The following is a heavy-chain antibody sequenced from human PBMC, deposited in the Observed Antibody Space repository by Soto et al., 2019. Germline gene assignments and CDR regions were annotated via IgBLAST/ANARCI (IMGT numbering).Heavy chain of an antibody. CDR2: INTDGLS. CDR1: GVSITSYY. Sequence: SATLSLTCSVSGVSITSYYWSWIRQSAGGGLEWMGRINTDGLSTYSPSFKSRLTMSLDTSKNQVSLRLISVTAADTAVYFCARVPVAGAAPEHYYGFEVWCKGSTVTVSS. V-gene: IGHV4-4*07. J-gene: IGHJ6*04. D-gene: IGHD6-19*01. CDR3: ARVPVAGAAPEHYYGFEV.